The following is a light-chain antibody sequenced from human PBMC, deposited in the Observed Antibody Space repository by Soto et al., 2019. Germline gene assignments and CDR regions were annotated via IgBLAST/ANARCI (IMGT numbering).Light chain of an antibody. CDR1: QSVSNSY. Sequence: EIVLTQSPGTLSLSPGERATLSCRASQSVSNSYLAWYQQKPGQAPRLLIYGASSRATGIPDRFSGSGSGTDFTLNIRTREPEATAVYYCQQYCSSPRTFGPGTKVEVK. J-gene: IGKJ1*01. V-gene: IGKV3-20*01. CDR2: GAS. CDR3: QQYCSSPRT.